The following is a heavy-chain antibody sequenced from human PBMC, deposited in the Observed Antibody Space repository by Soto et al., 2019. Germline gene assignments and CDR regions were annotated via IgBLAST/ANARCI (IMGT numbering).Heavy chain of an antibody. V-gene: IGHV1-69*13. Sequence: SVKVSCKASGGTFSSYAISWVRQAPGQGLEWMGGIIPIFGTANYAQKFQGRVTITADESTSTAYMELSSLRSEDTAVYYCAREGALWIGARRLRFDPWGQGTLVTVSS. J-gene: IGHJ5*02. CDR2: IIPIFGTA. CDR1: GGTFSSYA. CDR3: AREGALWIGARRLRFDP. D-gene: IGHD3-10*01.